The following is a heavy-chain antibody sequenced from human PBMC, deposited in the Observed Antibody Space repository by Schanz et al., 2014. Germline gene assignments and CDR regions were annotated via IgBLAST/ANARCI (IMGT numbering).Heavy chain of an antibody. CDR1: GGSISSGGYS. J-gene: IGHJ6*02. V-gene: IGHV4-30-4*07. CDR3: YGMDV. CDR2: IFFRGST. Sequence: QVQLQESGPGLVKPSQTLSLTCAVSGGSISSGGYSWSWIRQPPGKGLEWIGYIFFRGSTYYNPSLKSRVPISIDTPKNQFSRRLTSVTAADTAVYYCYGMDVWGQGTTVTVSS.